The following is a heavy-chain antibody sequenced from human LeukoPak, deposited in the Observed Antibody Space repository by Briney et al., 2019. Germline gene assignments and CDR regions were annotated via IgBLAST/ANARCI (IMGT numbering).Heavy chain of an antibody. D-gene: IGHD6-13*01. Sequence: SETLSLTCTVSGGSISSSSYYWGWIRQPPGKGLEWIGSIYYSGSTYYNPSLKSRVTISLDTSRNQFSLKLSSVTAAGTAVYYCARAPGYSSSWYVGVSDYYYMDVWGKGTTVTISS. CDR1: GGSISSSSYY. J-gene: IGHJ6*03. V-gene: IGHV4-39*07. CDR3: ARAPGYSSSWYVGVSDYYYMDV. CDR2: IYYSGST.